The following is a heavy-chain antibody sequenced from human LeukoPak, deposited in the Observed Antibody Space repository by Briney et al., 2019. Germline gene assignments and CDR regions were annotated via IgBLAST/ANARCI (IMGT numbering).Heavy chain of an antibody. CDR2: IKQDGSEQ. D-gene: IGHD3-22*01. V-gene: IGHV3-7*01. J-gene: IGHJ3*02. CDR1: GFTSGSNY. CDR3: ARESVVNYYDGSGYSIRDDAFDI. Sequence: GGCLRLSCAASGFTSGSNYMTWVRQAPGKGLEWVANIKQDGSEQFYGDSVKGRFTVSRDNAKNSVYLQMNSLRADDTAVYYCARESVVNYYDGSGYSIRDDAFDIWGQGTMVTVSS.